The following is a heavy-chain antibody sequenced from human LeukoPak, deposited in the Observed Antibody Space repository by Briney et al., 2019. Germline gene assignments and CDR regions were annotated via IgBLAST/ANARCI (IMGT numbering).Heavy chain of an antibody. D-gene: IGHD6-19*01. V-gene: IGHV3-30*03. CDR3: ARAQWPDY. CDR2: ISYDGSNK. Sequence: HPGRSPRLSCAASGFTFSSYGMHWVRQAPGKGLEWVAVISYDGSNKYYADSVKGRFTISRDNSKNTLYLQMNSLRAEDTAVYYCARAQWPDYWGQGTLVTVSS. CDR1: GFTFSSYG. J-gene: IGHJ4*02.